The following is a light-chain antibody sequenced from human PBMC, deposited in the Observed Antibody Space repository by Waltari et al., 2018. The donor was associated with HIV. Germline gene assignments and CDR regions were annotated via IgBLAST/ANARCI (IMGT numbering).Light chain of an antibody. J-gene: IGKJ2*01. Sequence: DIQMTQSPSTLSASVGDTVSITCRASQSIDSWLAWYQQKPGKAPKLLSYKASNLESGVPPSFSGSGSGTEFTLTITSLLPDDFATYYCQQYKSYSPSSFGQGTRLEIK. CDR1: QSIDSW. V-gene: IGKV1-5*03. CDR2: KAS. CDR3: QQYKSYSPSS.